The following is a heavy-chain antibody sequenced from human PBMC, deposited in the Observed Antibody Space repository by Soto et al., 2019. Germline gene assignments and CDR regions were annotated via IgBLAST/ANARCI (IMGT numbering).Heavy chain of an antibody. V-gene: IGHV3-48*02. Sequence: GGSLKLSGSASGFTLSIYSMNGVRRAPGKGLEWVSYLSSGMRYIYYAAPVKGRFTISRDSAKNSLYLQMNSLRDEDTAVYYCTRDLGRGYGMDVWGQGNTVTVSS. CDR1: GFTLSIYS. CDR3: TRDLGRGYGMDV. D-gene: IGHD3-16*01. J-gene: IGHJ6*02. CDR2: LSSGMRYI.